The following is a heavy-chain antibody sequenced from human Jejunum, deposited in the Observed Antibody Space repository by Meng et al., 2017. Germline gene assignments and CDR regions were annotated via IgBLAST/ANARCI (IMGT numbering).Heavy chain of an antibody. J-gene: IGHJ4*02. CDR2: IYNGGNT. CDR3: VIGEFAMLARFDF. Sequence: QVQLQEEGPGLVRPSGTLSLPGAVSGGYINKENWWSWVRQSPGRGLEWIGEIYNGGNTNYNPSLNRRVTMSVDESTNQMSLKLTSVTAADTAVYYCVIGEFAMLARFDFWGQGILVTVSS. D-gene: IGHD2-2*01. V-gene: IGHV4-4*02. CDR1: GGYINKENW.